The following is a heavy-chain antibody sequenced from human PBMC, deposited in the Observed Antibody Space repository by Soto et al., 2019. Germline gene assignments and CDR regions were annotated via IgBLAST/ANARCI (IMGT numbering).Heavy chain of an antibody. V-gene: IGHV3-48*03. CDR2: ISTSGDAM. CDR1: GFTFSNYE. J-gene: IGHJ4*02. Sequence: EVQLVESGGGLVKPGGSLRLSCAASGFTFSNYEWNWVRQAPGKGLEWISYISTSGDAMYYADSVKGRFAVSRDNTMNSLYLQMNSLRAEDTAAYYCARESIGCGGDCLDYWGQGTLVTVSS. CDR3: ARESIGCGGDCLDY. D-gene: IGHD2-21*01.